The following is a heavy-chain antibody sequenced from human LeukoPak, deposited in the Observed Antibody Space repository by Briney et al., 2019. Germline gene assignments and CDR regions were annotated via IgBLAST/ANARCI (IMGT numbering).Heavy chain of an antibody. CDR1: GYTFTSYD. V-gene: IGHV1-8*01. Sequence: ASVKVSCKASGYTFTSYDINWVRQATGQGLEWMGWMNPNSGNTGYAQKFKGRVTMTRNTSISTAYMELSSLRSEDTAVYYCARARDNVLLWFGELLYAFEIWGQGKMVTVSS. CDR2: MNPNSGNT. D-gene: IGHD3-10*01. J-gene: IGHJ3*02. CDR3: ARARDNVLLWFGELLYAFEI.